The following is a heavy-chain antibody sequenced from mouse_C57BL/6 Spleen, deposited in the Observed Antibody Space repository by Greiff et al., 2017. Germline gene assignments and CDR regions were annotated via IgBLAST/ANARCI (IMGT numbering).Heavy chain of an antibody. CDR3: ARDWRGFAY. Sequence: EVQVVESGPGLVKPSQSLSLTCSVTGYSITSGYYWNWIRQFPGNKLEWMGYISYDGSNNYNPSLKNRISITRDTSKNQFFLKLNSVTTEDTATYYCARDWRGFAYWGQGTLVTVSA. CDR2: ISYDGSN. CDR1: GYSITSGYY. J-gene: IGHJ3*01. V-gene: IGHV3-6*01.